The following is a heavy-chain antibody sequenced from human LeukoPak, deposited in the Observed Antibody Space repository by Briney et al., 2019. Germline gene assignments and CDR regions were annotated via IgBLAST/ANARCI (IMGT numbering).Heavy chain of an antibody. CDR1: GGSISSYY. CDR2: IYYSGST. CDR3: ARGSRGYSYGYVPDY. D-gene: IGHD5-18*01. Sequence: PSETLSLTCTVSGGSISSYYWSWIRQPPGKGLEWIGYIYYSGSTNYNPSLKSRVTISVDTSKNQFSLKLSSVTAADTAVYYCARGSRGYSYGYVPDYWGQGTLVTVSS. V-gene: IGHV4-59*08. J-gene: IGHJ4*02.